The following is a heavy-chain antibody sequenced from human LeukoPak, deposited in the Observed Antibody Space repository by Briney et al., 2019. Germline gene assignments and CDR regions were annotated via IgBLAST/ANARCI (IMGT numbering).Heavy chain of an antibody. CDR1: GFTFSSYS. CDR2: ISSSSSYI. D-gene: IGHD6-19*01. V-gene: IGHV3-21*01. Sequence: GGSLRLSFAASGFTFSSYSMNLVRQAPGKGLEWVSSISSSSSYIYYADSVKGRFTISRDNAKNSLYLQMNSLRAEDTAVYYCARDMLSGYSSGWYPTYFDYWGQGTLVTVSS. CDR3: ARDMLSGYSSGWYPTYFDY. J-gene: IGHJ4*02.